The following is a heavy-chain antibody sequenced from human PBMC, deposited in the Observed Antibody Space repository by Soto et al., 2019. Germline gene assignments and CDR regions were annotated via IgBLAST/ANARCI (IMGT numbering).Heavy chain of an antibody. D-gene: IGHD6-13*01. Sequence: VSGPTLVNPTQTLTLTCTFSGFSLSTTGVGASWIRQPPGKALEWLALIYWHDDKRYSQSLKSRLTITKDTSENQVVLTMTNMDPVDTATYYCAHRGGAAVGLYYFDYWGQGALVTVSS. V-gene: IGHV2-5*01. CDR3: AHRGGAAVGLYYFDY. CDR2: IYWHDDK. J-gene: IGHJ4*02. CDR1: GFSLSTTGVG.